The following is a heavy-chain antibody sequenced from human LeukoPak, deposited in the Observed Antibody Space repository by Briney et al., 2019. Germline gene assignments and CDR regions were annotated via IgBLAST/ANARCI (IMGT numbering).Heavy chain of an antibody. J-gene: IGHJ3*01. CDR3: GTVIFVYSSFDV. D-gene: IGHD3-16*02. CDR2: SKSNHGGGTT. CDR1: GFPSANTW. V-gene: IGHV3-15*01. Sequence: RRSLSLARPASGFPSANTWMTWVSPPQGKGLEWVGRSKSNHGGGTTDYAAPVQSRFTISSTDSKNTLYLKMRSLNAEHSAVYFCGTVIFVYSSFDVWGQGTAVTVSS.